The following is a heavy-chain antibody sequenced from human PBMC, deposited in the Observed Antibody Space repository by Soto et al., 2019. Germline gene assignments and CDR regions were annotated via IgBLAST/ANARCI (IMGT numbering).Heavy chain of an antibody. J-gene: IGHJ4*02. CDR2: IKVDNGDT. Sequence: ASVKVSCKASGYTFTSYCIGCVRQAPGLGPEWVGWIKVDNGDTKYAEKLQGRVTLTADTSTSTAYMELRNLRSDDTAFYYCARSRYYFDYWGQGTLVTVSS. CDR1: GYTFTSYC. CDR3: ARSRYYFDY. V-gene: IGHV1-18*04.